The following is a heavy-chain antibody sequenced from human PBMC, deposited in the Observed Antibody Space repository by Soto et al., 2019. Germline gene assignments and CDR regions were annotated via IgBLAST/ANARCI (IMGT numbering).Heavy chain of an antibody. V-gene: IGHV3-74*01. D-gene: IGHD5-18*01. J-gene: IGHJ6*02. CDR3: ARDHDTAMVNEWTYYYGMDV. Sequence: GGSLRLSCVASGLTFSGDWMHWVRKVPGKGLGWASRISPDGTTTYYADSVKVRFTIPRDNAKNTLYFQMNSLRAEDTAGYYCARDHDTAMVNEWTYYYGMDVLGQGTTVTVSS. CDR1: GLTFSGDW. CDR2: ISPDGTTT.